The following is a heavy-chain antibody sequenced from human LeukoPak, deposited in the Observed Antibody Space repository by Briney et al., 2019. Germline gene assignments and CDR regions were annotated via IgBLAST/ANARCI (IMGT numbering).Heavy chain of an antibody. CDR3: ARDPIVGSTPNWFDP. V-gene: IGHV3-49*03. D-gene: IGHD1-26*01. J-gene: IGHJ5*02. CDR2: IRSQTYGGTT. Sequence: GGSLRLSCTASGFTFRDSNMGWFRQAPGKGLEWVGFIRSQTYGGTTQYAPSVKGRFTISIDDSTSIAYLQVDSLKTEDTGVYFCARDPIVGSTPNWFDPWGQGTQVTVSS. CDR1: GFTFRDSN.